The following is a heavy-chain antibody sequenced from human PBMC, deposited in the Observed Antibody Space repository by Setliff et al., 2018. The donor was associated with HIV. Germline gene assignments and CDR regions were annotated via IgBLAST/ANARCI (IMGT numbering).Heavy chain of an antibody. J-gene: IGHJ4*02. CDR1: GFTFSGYW. CDR3: VRAPPNSEY. Sequence: GGSLRLSCAASGFTFSGYWMHWVRQAPGKGLEWVATIKQDGSEIYYMDSVKGRFTISRDNARTSLYLEMSSLRAEDTAVHFCVRAPPNSEYWGRGTLVTVSS. V-gene: IGHV3-7*01. CDR2: IKQDGSEI.